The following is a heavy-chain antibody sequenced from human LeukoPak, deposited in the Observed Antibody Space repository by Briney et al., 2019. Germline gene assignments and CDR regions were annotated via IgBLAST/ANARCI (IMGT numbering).Heavy chain of an antibody. CDR2: IWYDGSNK. V-gene: IGHV3-33*01. Sequence: SGGSLRLSCAASGFTFSTYGIHWVRQAPGKGLQWVAVIWYDGSNKFYADSVRGRFTISRDNSKNALYLQMHSLRAEDTAVYYCAMIPRYHDFDPWGQGTLVTVSS. CDR3: AMIPRYHDFDP. J-gene: IGHJ5*02. CDR1: GFTFSTYG. D-gene: IGHD3-9*01.